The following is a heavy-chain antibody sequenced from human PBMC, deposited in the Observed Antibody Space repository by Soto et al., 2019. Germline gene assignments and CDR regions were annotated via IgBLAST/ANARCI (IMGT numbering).Heavy chain of an antibody. J-gene: IGHJ1*01. D-gene: IGHD2-15*01. CDR2: IRSKANDYAT. CDR3: TGGYCTGGTCYSGYFQH. V-gene: IGHV3-73*02. Sequence: VQLVQSGGGLVQPGGSLKLSCAASGFTFSGSTVHWVRQASGEGLQWVGRIRSKANDYATTYIASVKGRFTISRDDSRNTAYPQMSDLKTEDTAVYYCTGGYCTGGTCYSGYFQHWGQGALVTVFS. CDR1: GFTFSGST.